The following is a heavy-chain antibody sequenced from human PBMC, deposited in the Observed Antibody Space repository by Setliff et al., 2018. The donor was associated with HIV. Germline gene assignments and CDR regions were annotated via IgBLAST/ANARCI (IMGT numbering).Heavy chain of an antibody. CDR1: GYTFTTYG. CDR2: IGTDNGNT. CDR3: AREGLWFGDRGYYMDV. Sequence: ASVKVSRKASGYTFTTYGITWVRQAPGQGLEWMGWIGTDNGNTNYAQKFQGRVTMTTDTSTSTVYMELGSLISDDTAVYYCAREGLWFGDRGYYMDVWGTGTAVTVSS. J-gene: IGHJ6*03. V-gene: IGHV1-18*01. D-gene: IGHD3-10*01.